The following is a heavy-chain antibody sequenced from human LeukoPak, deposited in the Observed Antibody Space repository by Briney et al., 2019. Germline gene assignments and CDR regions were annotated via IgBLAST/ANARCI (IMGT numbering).Heavy chain of an antibody. V-gene: IGHV3-48*01. CDR1: GFTFSSYS. D-gene: IGHD4-11*01. Sequence: GGSLRLSCAASGFTFSSYSMNWVRQAPGKGLEWVSHISSGSSTIYYADSVKGRFTISRDSAKSSLYLQMNSLRAEDTAVYYCARDRITITTPFDYWGQGTLVTVSS. CDR3: ARDRITITTPFDY. CDR2: ISSGSSTI. J-gene: IGHJ4*02.